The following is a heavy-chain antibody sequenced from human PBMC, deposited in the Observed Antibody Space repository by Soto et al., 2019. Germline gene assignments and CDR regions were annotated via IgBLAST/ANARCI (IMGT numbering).Heavy chain of an antibody. CDR2: INPSGGST. CDR3: ARDCSGGSCRPRYYYYGMDV. V-gene: IGHV1-46*01. J-gene: IGHJ6*02. D-gene: IGHD2-15*01. Sequence: ASVKVSCKASGYTFTSYYMHWVRQAPGQGLEWMGIINPSGGSTSYAQKFQGRVTMTRDTSTSTVYMELGSLRSEDTAVYYCARDCSGGSCRPRYYYYGMDVWGQGTTVTVSS. CDR1: GYTFTSYY.